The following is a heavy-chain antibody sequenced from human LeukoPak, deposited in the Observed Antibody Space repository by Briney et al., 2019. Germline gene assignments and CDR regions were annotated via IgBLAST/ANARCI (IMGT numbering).Heavy chain of an antibody. D-gene: IGHD6-13*01. CDR3: ARGPAAVHP. CDR2: ILHTGST. Sequence: PSETLSLTCAVSGYSLTNHYWIWIRQPPGKGLEWIGEILHTGSTNYNPSFKSRVTISIDTSKNQFFLSLTSVTAADTAVYYWARGPAAVHPWGQGTLVTVSS. J-gene: IGHJ5*02. V-gene: IGHV4-34*12. CDR1: GYSLTNHY.